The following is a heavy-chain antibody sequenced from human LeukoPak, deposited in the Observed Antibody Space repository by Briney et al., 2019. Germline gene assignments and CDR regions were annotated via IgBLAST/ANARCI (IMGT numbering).Heavy chain of an antibody. V-gene: IGHV3-9*01. J-gene: IGHJ6*02. CDR2: ISSNSGNI. CDR1: GFTFDDYA. D-gene: IGHD4-17*01. Sequence: GGSLRLSCAASGFTFDDYAMHWVRQAPGKGLEWVSGISSNSGNIAYADSVKGGFSISRDNAKNSLFLQMNSLRAKDTALYYCAKDTVKGRYYYYGMDVWGQGTTVTVSS. CDR3: AKDTVKGRYYYYGMDV.